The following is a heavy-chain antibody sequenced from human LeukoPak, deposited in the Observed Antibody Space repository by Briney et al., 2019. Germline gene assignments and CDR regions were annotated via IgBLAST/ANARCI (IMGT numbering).Heavy chain of an antibody. D-gene: IGHD2-15*01. Sequence: PSQTLSLTCTVSGGSISSGDYYWSWIRQPPGKGLEWIGYIYYSGSTYYNPSLKSRVTISVDTSKNQFSLKLSSVTAADTAVYYCARGYSSGNWFDPWGQGTLVTASS. CDR2: IYYSGST. J-gene: IGHJ5*02. CDR3: ARGYSSGNWFDP. V-gene: IGHV4-30-4*08. CDR1: GGSISSGDYY.